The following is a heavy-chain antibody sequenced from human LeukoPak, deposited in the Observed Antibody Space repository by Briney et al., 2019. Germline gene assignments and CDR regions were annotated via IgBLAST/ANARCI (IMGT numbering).Heavy chain of an antibody. CDR2: ISGSGGST. J-gene: IGHJ4*02. CDR1: GFTFSSYA. CDR3: ARANCSSTSCYPDY. D-gene: IGHD2-2*01. V-gene: IGHV3-23*01. Sequence: GGSLRLSCAASGFTFSSYAMSWVRQAPGKGLEWVSAISGSGGSTYYADSVKGRFTISRDNSKNTLYLQMNSLRAEDTAVYYCARANCSSTSCYPDYWGQGTLVTVSS.